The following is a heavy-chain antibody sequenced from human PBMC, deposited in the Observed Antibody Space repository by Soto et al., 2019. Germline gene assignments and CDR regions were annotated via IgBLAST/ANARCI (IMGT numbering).Heavy chain of an antibody. Sequence: QAHLVQSGAEVKKPGASVRVSCKTSGYSFTTSYIHWVRQAPGQGLEWMGWINPSSGDTNYAQKFLGRVTLTRDTSINTAYMDLIRLKYDDTAVYYCARDPVRPTNFFDPWGQGTLVTVSS. CDR3: ARDPVRPTNFFDP. CDR2: INPSSGDT. CDR1: GYSFTTSY. V-gene: IGHV1-2*02. J-gene: IGHJ5*02.